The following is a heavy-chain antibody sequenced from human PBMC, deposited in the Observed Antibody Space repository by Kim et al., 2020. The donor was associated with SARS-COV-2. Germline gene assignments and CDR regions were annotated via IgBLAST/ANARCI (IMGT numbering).Heavy chain of an antibody. J-gene: IGHJ6*02. D-gene: IGHD1-26*01. CDR2: IYHSGST. Sequence: SETLSLTCAVSGGSISSSNWWSWVRQPPGKGLEWIGEIYHSGSTNYNPSLKSRVTISVDKSKNQFSLKLSSVTAADTAVYYCARAPAATRWDYYYYYGMDVWGQGTTVTVSS. CDR1: GGSISSSNW. V-gene: IGHV4-4*02. CDR3: ARAPAATRWDYYYYYGMDV.